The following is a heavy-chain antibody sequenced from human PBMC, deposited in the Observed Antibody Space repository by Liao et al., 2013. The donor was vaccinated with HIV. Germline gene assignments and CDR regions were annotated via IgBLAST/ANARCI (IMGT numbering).Heavy chain of an antibody. Sequence: QVQLQQWGAGLLKPSETLSLTCAVYGGSFSDYYWSWIRQSPGKGLEWIGEIDHSGSSNYNPSLKSRVTISVDTSKNQFSLRLSSVTAADTAVYYCARGLIRFGEFHPLFDYWGQGTLVTVSS. CDR3: ARGLIRFGEFHPLFDY. CDR1: GGSFSDYY. CDR2: IDHSGSS. D-gene: IGHD3-10*01. V-gene: IGHV4-34*01. J-gene: IGHJ4*02.